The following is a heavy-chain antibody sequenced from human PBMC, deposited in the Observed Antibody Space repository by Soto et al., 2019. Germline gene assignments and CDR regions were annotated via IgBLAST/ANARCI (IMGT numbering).Heavy chain of an antibody. D-gene: IGHD2-8*01. CDR3: ARKNGVEDAFDI. J-gene: IGHJ3*02. V-gene: IGHV1-69*02. CDR2: IFPILGIA. Sequence: ASVKVSCKASGGTFSSYTISWVRQAPGQGLEWMGRIFPILGIANYAQKFQGRVTITADKSTSTAYMELSSLRSEDTAVYYCARKNGVEDAFDIWGQGTMVTVSS. CDR1: GGTFSSYT.